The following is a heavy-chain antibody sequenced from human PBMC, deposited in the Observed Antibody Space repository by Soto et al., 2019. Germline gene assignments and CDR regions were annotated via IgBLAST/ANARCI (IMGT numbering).Heavy chain of an antibody. J-gene: IGHJ6*03. Sequence: GESLKISCKGSGYSFTSYWIGWVRQMPGKGLEWMGIIYPGDSDTRYSPSFQGQVTISADKSISTAYLQWSSLKASDTAMYYFARLGVIAARKYYYYYMVFWGKGTTVTVS. CDR2: IYPGDSDT. D-gene: IGHD6-6*01. CDR1: GYSFTSYW. V-gene: IGHV5-51*01. CDR3: ARLGVIAARKYYYYYMVF.